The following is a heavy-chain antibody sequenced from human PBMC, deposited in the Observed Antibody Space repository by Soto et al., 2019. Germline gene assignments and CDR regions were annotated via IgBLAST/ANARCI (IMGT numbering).Heavy chain of an antibody. Sequence: QVQLVQSGAEVEKPGASVKVSCKASGYTFTSYGFSWVRQAPGQGLEWMGWIGAYNGNTNYAQKLQGRVTMTTDTSTSTAYMELRSLRSDDTAVYYWARAAVRYEGTKYFQHWGQGTLVTVSS. CDR3: ARAAVRYEGTKYFQH. J-gene: IGHJ1*01. D-gene: IGHD2-2*01. V-gene: IGHV1-18*01. CDR1: GYTFTSYG. CDR2: IGAYNGNT.